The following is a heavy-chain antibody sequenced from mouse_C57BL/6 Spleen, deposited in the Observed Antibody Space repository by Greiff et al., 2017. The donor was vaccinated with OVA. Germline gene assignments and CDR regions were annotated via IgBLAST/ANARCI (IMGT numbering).Heavy chain of an antibody. D-gene: IGHD1-1*01. J-gene: IGHJ4*01. CDR3: ARGHRGSYAMDY. CDR1: GFTFSDYG. CDR2: ISSGSSTI. V-gene: IGHV5-17*01. Sequence: DVMLVESGGGLVKPGGSLKLSCAASGFTFSDYGMHWVRQAPEKGLEWVAYISSGSSTIYYADTVKGRFTISRDNAKNTLFRQMTSLRSEDTAMYYCARGHRGSYAMDYWGQGTSVTVSS.